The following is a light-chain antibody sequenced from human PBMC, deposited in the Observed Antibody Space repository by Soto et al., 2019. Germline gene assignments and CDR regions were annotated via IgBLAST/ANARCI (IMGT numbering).Light chain of an antibody. J-gene: IGLJ1*01. CDR2: EVS. V-gene: IGLV2-14*01. Sequence: QSALTQPASVSGSPGQSITISCTGTSSDVGGSNYVSWYQQHPGKAPKLMIYEVSNRPSGVSNRSSASKSGNTASLIISGLQAEDEADYYCSSYTSTSSYVFGSGTKVTVL. CDR1: SSDVGGSNY. CDR3: SSYTSTSSYV.